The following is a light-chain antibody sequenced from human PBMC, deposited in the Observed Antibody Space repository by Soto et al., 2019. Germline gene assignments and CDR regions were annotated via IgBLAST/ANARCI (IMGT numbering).Light chain of an antibody. CDR3: QQTHSRPLS. CDR2: ATS. J-gene: IGKJ3*01. Sequence: IQMTQSPSSVSASVGDRVTMTCRASQGVGGWLAWYQQKPGKVPKLLIYATSSLHSGVPSSFSGSGSGTDFTLSISSLQPEDFATYYCQQTHSRPLSFGPGTKVDIK. V-gene: IGKV1-12*01. CDR1: QGVGGW.